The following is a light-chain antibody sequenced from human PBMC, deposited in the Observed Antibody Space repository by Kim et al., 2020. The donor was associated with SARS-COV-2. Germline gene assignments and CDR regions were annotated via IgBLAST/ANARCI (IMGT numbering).Light chain of an antibody. V-gene: IGLV3-9*01. J-gene: IGLJ2*01. Sequence: VRLGQPARSTWGGNNIGNEHVHWYQQKPGQAPMLVIYRDSNRPSGIPERFSGSNSQNTATLTISRAQAGDEADYYCQVWDSSTAWVFGGGTQLTVL. CDR2: RDS. CDR1: NIGNEH. CDR3: QVWDSSTAWV.